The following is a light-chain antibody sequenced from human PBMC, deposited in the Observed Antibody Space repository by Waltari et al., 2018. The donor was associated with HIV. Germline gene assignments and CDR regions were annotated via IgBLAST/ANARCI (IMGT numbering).Light chain of an antibody. Sequence: QSVLTQPPSASGPPGQRVTISCSGSSSNIGSNIVNWYQQLPGTAPKLLIYRNNQRPSGVPDRFSGSKSGTSASLAISGLQSEDDADYYCAAWDDSLNGAVFGGGTKLTVL. V-gene: IGLV1-44*01. CDR1: SSNIGSNI. CDR2: RNN. J-gene: IGLJ3*02. CDR3: AAWDDSLNGAV.